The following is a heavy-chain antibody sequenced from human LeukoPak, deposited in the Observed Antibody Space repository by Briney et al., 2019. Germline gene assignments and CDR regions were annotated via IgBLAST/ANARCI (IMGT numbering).Heavy chain of an antibody. CDR2: INHSGGT. J-gene: IGHJ3*02. V-gene: IGHV4-34*01. D-gene: IGHD2-2*01. CDR3: ARGPPYYCSSTSCYYRAFDI. Sequence: SETLSLTCAVYGGSFSGYYWSWIRQPPGKGLEWIGEINHSGGTNYNPSLKSRVTISVDTSKNQFSLKLSSVTAADTAVYYCARGPPYYCSSTSCYYRAFDIWGQGTMVTVSS. CDR1: GGSFSGYY.